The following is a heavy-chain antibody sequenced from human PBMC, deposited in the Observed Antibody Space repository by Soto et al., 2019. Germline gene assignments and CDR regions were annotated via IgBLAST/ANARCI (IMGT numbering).Heavy chain of an antibody. V-gene: IGHV1-18*01. CDR2: ISAYNGNT. D-gene: IGHD2-15*01. CDR1: GYTFTSYG. J-gene: IGHJ5*02. Sequence: ASVKVSCKASGYTFTSYGISWVRQAPGQGLEWMGWISAYNGNTNYAQKLQGRVTMTTDTSTSTAYMELRSLRSDDTAVYYCARAGAATPQDGCFDPCGQRTLVTVSS. CDR3: ARAGAATPQDGCFDP.